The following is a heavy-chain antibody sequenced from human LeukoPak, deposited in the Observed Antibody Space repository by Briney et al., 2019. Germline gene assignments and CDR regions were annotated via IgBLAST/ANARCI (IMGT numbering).Heavy chain of an antibody. CDR2: ISGSGGST. CDR3: AKGGWIAAAGGYFDC. V-gene: IGHV3-23*01. J-gene: IGHJ4*02. CDR1: GFTFSSYA. D-gene: IGHD6-13*01. Sequence: GGPLRLSCAASGFTFSSYAMSWVRQAPGKGLEWVSAISGSGGSTYYADSVKGRFTISRDNSKNTLYLQMNSLRAEDTAVYYCAKGGWIAAAGGYFDCWGQGTLVTVSS.